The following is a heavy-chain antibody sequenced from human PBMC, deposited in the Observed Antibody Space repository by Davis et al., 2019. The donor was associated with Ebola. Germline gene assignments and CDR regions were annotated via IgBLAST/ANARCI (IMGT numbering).Heavy chain of an antibody. J-gene: IGHJ3*02. CDR1: GYSFSNYW. Sequence: GESLKISCEGSGYSFSNYWNGWVRQIPGKGLEWVGIIYPSDSNIKYSPSFQGQVTISADKSLSTAYLQWSGLKASDTAIFYCARQGYHDFWSGSPRPLAPFDTWGQGTAVTVSS. V-gene: IGHV5-51*01. CDR3: ARQGYHDFWSGSPRPLAPFDT. D-gene: IGHD3-3*01. CDR2: IYPSDSNI.